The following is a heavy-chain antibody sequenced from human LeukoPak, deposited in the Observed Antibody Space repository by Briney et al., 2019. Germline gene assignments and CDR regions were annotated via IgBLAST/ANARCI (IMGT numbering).Heavy chain of an antibody. D-gene: IGHD3-22*01. CDR3: ARNAGYSDLNY. Sequence: SETLSLTCAVYGGSFSGYYWSWIRQPPGKGLEWIGEINHSGSTNYNPSLKSRVTISVDTSKNQFSLKLSSVTAADTAIYYCARNAGYSDLNYWGQGVLVTVSS. V-gene: IGHV4-34*01. CDR1: GGSFSGYY. J-gene: IGHJ4*02. CDR2: INHSGST.